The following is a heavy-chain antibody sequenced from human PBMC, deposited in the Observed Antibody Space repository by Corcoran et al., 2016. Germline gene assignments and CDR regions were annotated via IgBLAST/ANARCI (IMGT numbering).Heavy chain of an antibody. D-gene: IGHD3-22*01. CDR1: GGSFSGYY. CDR3: AGGQGSGYFSDY. CDR2: INHSGST. J-gene: IGHJ4*02. V-gene: IGHV4-34*01. Sequence: QVQLQQWGAGLLKPSETLSLTCAVYGGSFSGYYWSWIRQPPGKGLEWIGEINHSGSTNYNPSLKSRVTISVDTSKNQFSLKLSSVTAADTAVYYCAGGQGSGYFSDYWGQGTLVTVSS.